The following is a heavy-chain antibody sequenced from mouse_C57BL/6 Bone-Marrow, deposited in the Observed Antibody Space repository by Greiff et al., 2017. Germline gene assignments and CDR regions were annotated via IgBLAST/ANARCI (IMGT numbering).Heavy chain of an antibody. J-gene: IGHJ2*01. CDR1: GYTFTSYG. CDR2: IYPRSGNT. V-gene: IGHV1-81*01. CDR3: ASRHYYGSRNFDY. Sequence: VQRVESGAELARPGASVKLSCKASGYTFTSYGISWVKQRTGQDLEWIGEIYPRSGNTYYNEKFNGKATLTADKSSSTAYMELRSLTSEDSAVYFCASRHYYGSRNFDYWGQGTTLTVSS. D-gene: IGHD1-1*01.